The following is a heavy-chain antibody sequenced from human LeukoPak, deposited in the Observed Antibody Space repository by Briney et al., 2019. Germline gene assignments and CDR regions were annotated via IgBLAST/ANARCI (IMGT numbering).Heavy chain of an antibody. J-gene: IGHJ5*01. Sequence: QPGRSLRLSCTASGFTFTRNGMHWVRQAPGKGLEWVAAIPHDGSSALYADSVKGRFIISRDNSKNTQYLQMNSLSIEDSAVYYCATGSDFYYDSWGQGILVTVSS. CDR2: IPHDGSSA. CDR1: GFTFTRNG. V-gene: IGHV3-30-3*01. CDR3: ATGSDFYYDS. D-gene: IGHD1-26*01.